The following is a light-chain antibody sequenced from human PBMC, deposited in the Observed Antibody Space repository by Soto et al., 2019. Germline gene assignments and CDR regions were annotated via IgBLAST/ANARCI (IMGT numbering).Light chain of an antibody. CDR1: QSLLHSNGYNY. CDR3: MQALHMYP. CDR2: LGS. Sequence: DIVMTQSPLSLSVTPGEPASISCRSSQSLLHSNGYNYLDWYLQKPGQSPQPLMYLGSRRASGXPXXFSGSGSGTDFTLKISRVEAEDVGVYYCMQALHMYPFGQGTKLEIK. J-gene: IGKJ2*01. V-gene: IGKV2-28*01.